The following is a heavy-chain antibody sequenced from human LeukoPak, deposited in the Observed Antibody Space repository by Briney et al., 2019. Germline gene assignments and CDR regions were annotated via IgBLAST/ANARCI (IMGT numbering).Heavy chain of an antibody. Sequence: SETLSLTCAVYGGSFSGYSRHWIRQPPGKGLEWIGEINHSGSTNYNPSLKSRVTISVDTSKNQFSLKLSSVTAADTAVYYCRTIFGVVINRDYWGQGTLVTVSS. V-gene: IGHV4-34*01. CDR2: INHSGST. J-gene: IGHJ4*02. D-gene: IGHD3-3*01. CDR3: RTIFGVVINRDY. CDR1: GGSFSGYS.